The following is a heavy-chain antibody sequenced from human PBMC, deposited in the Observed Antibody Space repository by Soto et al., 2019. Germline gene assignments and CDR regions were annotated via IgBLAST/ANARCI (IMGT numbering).Heavy chain of an antibody. V-gene: IGHV1-69*13. J-gene: IGHJ4*02. CDR2: IIPIFGTA. CDR3: ARDRLHDYTKLLNQYYFDY. D-gene: IGHD4-4*01. Sequence: SVKVSCKASGGTFSSYAISWVRQAPGQGLEWMGGIIPIFGTANYAQKFQGRVTITADESTSTAYMELSSLRSEDTAVYYCARDRLHDYTKLLNQYYFDYWGQGTLVTVSS. CDR1: GGTFSSYA.